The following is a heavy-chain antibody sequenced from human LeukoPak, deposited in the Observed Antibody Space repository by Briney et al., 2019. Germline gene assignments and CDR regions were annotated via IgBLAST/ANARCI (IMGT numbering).Heavy chain of an antibody. D-gene: IGHD3-22*01. V-gene: IGHV3-13*01. Sequence: GGSLRLSCAASGFTFSSYDMHWVRQATGKGLEWVSVIGTAGDTYYPGSVKGRFTISRDSAKNTVYLQMNSLRAEDTAVYYCVRDWGYDSSGYWQKYFDTWGQGTLVTVPS. J-gene: IGHJ4*02. CDR2: IGTAGDT. CDR3: VRDWGYDSSGYWQKYFDT. CDR1: GFTFSSYD.